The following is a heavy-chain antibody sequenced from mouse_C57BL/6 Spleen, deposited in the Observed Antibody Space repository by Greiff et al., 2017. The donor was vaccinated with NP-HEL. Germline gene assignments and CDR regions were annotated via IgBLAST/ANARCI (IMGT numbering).Heavy chain of an antibody. D-gene: IGHD2-4*01. J-gene: IGHJ4*01. CDR3: ARSLYDYDDYYAMDY. CDR2: INPSTGGT. V-gene: IGHV1-42*01. CDR1: GYSFTGYY. Sequence: EVQLQQSGPELVKPGASVKISCKASGYSFTGYYMNWVKQSPEKSLEWIGEINPSTGGTTYNQKFKAKATLTVDKSSSTAYMQLKSLTSEDSAVYYCARSLYDYDDYYAMDYWGQGTSVTVSS.